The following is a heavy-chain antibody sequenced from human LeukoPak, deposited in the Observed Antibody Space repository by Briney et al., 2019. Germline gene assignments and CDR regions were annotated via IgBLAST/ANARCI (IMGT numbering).Heavy chain of an antibody. Sequence: ASVKVSCKASGGTFSSYAISWVRQAPGRGLEWMGWINPNSGGTNYAQKFQGRVTMTRDTSTSTVYMELSSLRSEDTAVYYCARGGYSYGSQPAGLGYWGQGTLVTVSS. CDR3: ARGGYSYGSQPAGLGY. V-gene: IGHV1-2*02. CDR2: INPNSGGT. D-gene: IGHD5-18*01. J-gene: IGHJ4*02. CDR1: GGTFSSYA.